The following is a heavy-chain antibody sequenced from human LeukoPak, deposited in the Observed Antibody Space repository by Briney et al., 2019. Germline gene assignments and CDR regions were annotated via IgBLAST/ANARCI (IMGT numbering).Heavy chain of an antibody. J-gene: IGHJ4*02. CDR1: GFTFSDSW. CDR2: MNQNGDQT. Sequence: GGSLRLSCAGSGFTFSDSWMNWVRQAPGKGLEWVATMNQNGDQTNYADSVRGRFTISRDNAKNSLYLQMNSLRAEDTAVYYCARDVRCWGQGTLVTVSS. V-gene: IGHV3-7*04. CDR3: ARDVRC.